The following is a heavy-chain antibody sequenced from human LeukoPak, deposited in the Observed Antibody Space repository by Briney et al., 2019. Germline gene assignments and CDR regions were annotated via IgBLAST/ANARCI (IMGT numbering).Heavy chain of an antibody. J-gene: IGHJ4*02. V-gene: IGHV4-59*01. CDR3: ARAPYGARFDY. CDR2: IYYSGST. D-gene: IGHD3-10*01. CDR1: GGSLSSYY. Sequence: PSETLSLTCTVSGGSLSSYYWSWIRQPPGKGLEWIGYIYYSGSTNYNPSLKSRVTISVDTSKNQFSLKLSSVTAADTAVYYCARAPYGARFDYWGQGTLVTVSS.